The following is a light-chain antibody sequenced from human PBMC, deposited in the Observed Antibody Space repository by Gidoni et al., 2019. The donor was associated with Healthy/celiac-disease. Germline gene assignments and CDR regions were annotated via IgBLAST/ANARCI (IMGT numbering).Light chain of an antibody. CDR1: QGISSY. Sequence: AIRMTQSPSSFSASTGDRVTITCRASQGISSYLAWYQQKPGKAHKLLIYAASTLQSGVPSRFSGSGSGTDFTLTISCLQSEDFATYYCQQYYSYTFTFGPGTKVDIK. J-gene: IGKJ3*01. CDR2: AAS. V-gene: IGKV1-8*01. CDR3: QQYYSYTFT.